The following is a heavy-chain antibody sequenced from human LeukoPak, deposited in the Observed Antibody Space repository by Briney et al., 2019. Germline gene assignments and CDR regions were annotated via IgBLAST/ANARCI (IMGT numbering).Heavy chain of an antibody. CDR2: INPSGGST. CDR1: GYTFTSYY. Sequence: ASVKVSCKASGYTFTSYYMHWVRQAPGQGLEWMGLINPSGGSTSYAQKFQGRVTMTRDTSTSTVYMELSSLRSEDTAVYYCARAYPSMADCSSTSCSYRGMDYWGQGTLVTVSS. J-gene: IGHJ4*02. CDR3: ARAYPSMADCSSTSCSYRGMDY. V-gene: IGHV1-46*01. D-gene: IGHD2-2*01.